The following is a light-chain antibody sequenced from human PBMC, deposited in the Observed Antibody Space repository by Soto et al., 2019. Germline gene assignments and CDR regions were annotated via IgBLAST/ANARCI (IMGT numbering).Light chain of an antibody. V-gene: IGLV2-14*01. J-gene: IGLJ2*01. CDR1: SSDVGYYNY. Sequence: QSALTQPASVSGSPGQSITISCTGTSSDVGYYNYVSWYQQHPGKAPKLMIYEVSNRPSGISNRFSGSKSGNTASLTISGLQAEDEADYYCGSYTSSSTLIFGGGTKLTVL. CDR2: EVS. CDR3: GSYTSSSTLI.